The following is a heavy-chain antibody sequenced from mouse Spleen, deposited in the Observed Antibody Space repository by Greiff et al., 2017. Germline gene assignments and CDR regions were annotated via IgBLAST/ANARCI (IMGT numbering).Heavy chain of an antibody. J-gene: IGHJ3*01. CDR2: IDPSDSYT. D-gene: IGHD1-1*01. Sequence: QVQLQQPGAELVMPGASVKLSCKASGYTFTSYWMHWVKQRPGQGLEWIGEIDPSDSYTNYNQKFKGKATLTVDKSSSTAYMQLSSLTSEDSAVYYCAMAYYGRSWFAYWGQGTLVTVSA. CDR1: GYTFTSYW. V-gene: IGHV1-69*01. CDR3: AMAYYGRSWFAY.